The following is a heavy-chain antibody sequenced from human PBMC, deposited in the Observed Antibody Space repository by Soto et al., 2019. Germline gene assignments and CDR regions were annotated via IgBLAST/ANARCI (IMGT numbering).Heavy chain of an antibody. Sequence: QVQLVESGGGVVQPGRSLRLSCAASGFTFSNSVMHWVRQAPGKGLEWVAVISYDGSNKYYGDSVKGRLTISRDNSKNTLYLQMNSLRAEDTAVYYCARGFTIFDGIDVWGQGTTVTVSS. V-gene: IGHV3-30-3*01. CDR2: ISYDGSNK. J-gene: IGHJ6*02. D-gene: IGHD3-3*01. CDR1: GFTFSNSV. CDR3: ARGFTIFDGIDV.